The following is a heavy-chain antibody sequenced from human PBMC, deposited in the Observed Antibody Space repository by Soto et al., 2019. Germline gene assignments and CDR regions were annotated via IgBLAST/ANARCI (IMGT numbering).Heavy chain of an antibody. CDR2: IYYSGST. V-gene: IGHV4-59*01. Sequence: SETLSLTCTVSGGSISSYYWSWIRQPPGKGLEWIGYIYYSGSTNYNPSLKSRVTISVDTSKNQFSLKLSSVTAADTAVYYCASGGGLTNRRFYSSSSGAKFDYWGQGTLVTVSS. CDR1: GGSISSYY. CDR3: ASGGGLTNRRFYSSSSGAKFDY. J-gene: IGHJ4*02. D-gene: IGHD6-6*01.